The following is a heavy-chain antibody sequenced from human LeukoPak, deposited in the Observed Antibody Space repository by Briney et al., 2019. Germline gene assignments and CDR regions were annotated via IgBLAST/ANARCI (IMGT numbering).Heavy chain of an antibody. Sequence: SETLSLTCTVSGGSINTPNYYWGWIRQTPGKGLEWIANIFYSGGTYYSPSITSRATISPDTSSNQISLTLNCVTAAAPSVNYGAKGNGYGLVDIWGQGTMVTVSS. CDR2: IFYSGGT. D-gene: IGHD3-10*01. J-gene: IGHJ3*02. CDR3: AKGNGYGLVDI. V-gene: IGHV4-39*07. CDR1: GGSINTPNYY.